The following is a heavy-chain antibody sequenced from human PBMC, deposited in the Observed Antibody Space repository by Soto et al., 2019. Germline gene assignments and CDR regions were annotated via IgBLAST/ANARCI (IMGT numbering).Heavy chain of an antibody. V-gene: IGHV2-5*02. D-gene: IGHD3-10*02. Sequence: QITLKESGPPLVKPTQTLTLTCTLSGFSLSTSGVGVGWIRQPPGKALEWLALIYWDDDKRYSPSLKSRVKLPKDTSKNQGALTKPNIDSVDTPTYCCTLSTLLCTILRFDFWGQGSLVTVSS. J-gene: IGHJ4*02. CDR3: TLSTLLCTILRFDF. CDR2: IYWDDDK. CDR1: GFSLSTSGVG.